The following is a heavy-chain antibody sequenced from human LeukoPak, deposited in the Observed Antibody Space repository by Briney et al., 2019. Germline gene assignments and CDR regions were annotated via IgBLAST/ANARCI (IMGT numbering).Heavy chain of an antibody. Sequence: ASVKLSCKASGSTFTSYYMHWVRHAPGQGLEWMGIINPSGGSTSYAHKFQGRVTMTRDTYTSTVYMELSSLRSEDTAVYYCARGVDCSGGSCYPNFDYWGQGTLVTVSS. CDR3: ARGVDCSGGSCYPNFDY. V-gene: IGHV1-46*01. CDR1: GSTFTSYY. CDR2: INPSGGST. D-gene: IGHD2-15*01. J-gene: IGHJ4*02.